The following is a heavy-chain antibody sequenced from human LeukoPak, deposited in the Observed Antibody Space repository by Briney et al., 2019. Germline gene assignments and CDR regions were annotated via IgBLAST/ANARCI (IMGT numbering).Heavy chain of an antibody. CDR1: GFTFSSYW. CDR3: AKDLAPQRTYYYGSGSPLDV. V-gene: IGHV3-7*01. CDR2: IKQDGSEK. J-gene: IGHJ6*04. D-gene: IGHD3-10*01. Sequence: GGSLRLSCAASGFTFSSYWMSWVRQAPGKGLEWVANIKQDGSEKYYVDSVKGRFTISRDNAKKSLYLHMNSLRAEDTAVYYCAKDLAPQRTYYYGSGSPLDVWGKGTTVTISS.